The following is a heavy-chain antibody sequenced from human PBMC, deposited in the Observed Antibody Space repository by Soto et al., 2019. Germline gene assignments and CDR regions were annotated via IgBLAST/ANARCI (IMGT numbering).Heavy chain of an antibody. D-gene: IGHD3-16*02. CDR1: GFTFSSYA. V-gene: IGHV3-23*01. CDR2: ISGSGGST. J-gene: IGHJ3*02. CDR3: ARSRRITFGGVIADDAFDI. Sequence: GGSLRLSCAASGFTFSSYAMSWVRQAPGKGLEWVSAISGSGGSTYYADSVKGRFTISRDNSKNTLYLQMNSLRAEDTAVYYCARSRRITFGGVIADDAFDIWGQGTMVTVSS.